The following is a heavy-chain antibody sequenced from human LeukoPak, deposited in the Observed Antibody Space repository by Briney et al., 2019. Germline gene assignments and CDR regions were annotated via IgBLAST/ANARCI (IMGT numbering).Heavy chain of an antibody. CDR2: IYYSGST. J-gene: IGHJ6*03. Sequence: SETLSLTCTVSGGSISSSSYYWGWIRQPPGKGLEWIGSIYYSGSTYYNPSLKSRVTISVDTSKNQFSLKLSSVTAADTAVYYCARRGPLWYYYYMDVWGKGTTVTISS. CDR1: GGSISSSSYY. V-gene: IGHV4-39*07. D-gene: IGHD3-10*01. CDR3: ARRGPLWYYYYMDV.